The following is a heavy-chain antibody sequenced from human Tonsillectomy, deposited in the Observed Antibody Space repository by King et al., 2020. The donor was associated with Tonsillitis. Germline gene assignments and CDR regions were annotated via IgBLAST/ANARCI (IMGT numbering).Heavy chain of an antibody. V-gene: IGHV3-21*01. CDR1: GFNFYSYS. Sequence: VQLVESGGGLVKPGGSLRLSCAASGFNFYSYSLNWVRQAPGKGLEWVSSISSSSNYIYYADSVKGRFTVSRDSAKTSLYLQMNSLRAEDTAVYYCARIILVEPAAPYYDYGMDVWGQGTTVTASS. CDR2: ISSSSNYI. J-gene: IGHJ6*02. D-gene: IGHD2-2*01. CDR3: ARIILVEPAAPYYDYGMDV.